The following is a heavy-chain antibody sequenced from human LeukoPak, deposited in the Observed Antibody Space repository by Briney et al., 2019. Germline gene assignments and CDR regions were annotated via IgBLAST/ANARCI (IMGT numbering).Heavy chain of an antibody. CDR3: ERWDSRNVVDF. Sequence: SETLSLTCTASDGSISSTSYYWGWIRQPPGKGLEWIGTIYYSGSTYYNPSLKGRVTISVDMSKNQFSLKLTSVTAADTAVYYCERWDSRNVVDFWGQGTLVTVPS. CDR2: IYYSGST. V-gene: IGHV4-39*01. CDR1: DGSISSTSYY. D-gene: IGHD6-13*01. J-gene: IGHJ4*02.